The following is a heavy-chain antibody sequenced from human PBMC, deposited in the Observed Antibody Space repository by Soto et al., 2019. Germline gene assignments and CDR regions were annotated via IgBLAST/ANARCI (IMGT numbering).Heavy chain of an antibody. D-gene: IGHD1-1*01. CDR1: GGTFRNYP. CDR3: ARSTLVVLNYFES. Sequence: QVQLVQSGTEVKKPGSSVKVSCKASGGTFRNYPINWVRQAPGQGLEWMGSIFPLTDIPDYAQNFQARLTISADKSTSTAYMELSGLTSDDTAMYCCARSTLVVLNYFESWGQGTLVTVSS. J-gene: IGHJ4*02. V-gene: IGHV1-69*02. CDR2: IFPLTDIP.